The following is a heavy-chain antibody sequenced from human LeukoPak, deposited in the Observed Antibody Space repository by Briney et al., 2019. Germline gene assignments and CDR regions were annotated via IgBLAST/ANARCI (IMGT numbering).Heavy chain of an antibody. Sequence: TGGSLRLSCAASGFTFSSYAMSWVRQAPGKGLEWVSAISGSGGSTYYADSVKGRFTISRDNAKNSLYLQMNSLRAEDTALYYCARWAYGGNPVGYYLDYWGQGTLVTVSS. CDR3: ARWAYGGNPVGYYLDY. V-gene: IGHV3-23*01. CDR2: ISGSGGST. D-gene: IGHD4-23*01. J-gene: IGHJ4*02. CDR1: GFTFSSYA.